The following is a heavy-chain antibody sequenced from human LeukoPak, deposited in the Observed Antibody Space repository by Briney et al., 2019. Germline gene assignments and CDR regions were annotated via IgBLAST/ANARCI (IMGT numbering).Heavy chain of an antibody. D-gene: IGHD6-19*01. J-gene: IGHJ4*02. CDR2: ISYDGSNK. CDR3: AKVRWDNSGWYYLDS. CDR1: GFTFSSYG. Sequence: GSLRLSCAASGFTFSSYGMHWVRQAPGKGLEWVAVISYDGSNKYYVDSVKGRFTISRDNSKNTLYLQMNSLRAKDTAVYYCAKVRWDNSGWYYLDSWGQGTLVTVSS. V-gene: IGHV3-30*18.